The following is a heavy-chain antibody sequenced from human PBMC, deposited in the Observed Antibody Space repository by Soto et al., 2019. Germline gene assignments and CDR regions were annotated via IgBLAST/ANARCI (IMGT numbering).Heavy chain of an antibody. Sequence: ASVKVSCKASGYTFTTYYIHWVRQAPGQGLEWMGIINPSGGSATSGGSASYARKFQGRVALTRDTSTSTVYMEVSSLTSEDTATYYCANRNVYDDSGDIYPYFDFWGQGALVTVSS. CDR1: GYTFTTYY. V-gene: IGHV1-46*01. J-gene: IGHJ4*02. CDR3: ANRNVYDDSGDIYPYFDF. CDR2: INPSGGSATSGGSA. D-gene: IGHD2-21*02.